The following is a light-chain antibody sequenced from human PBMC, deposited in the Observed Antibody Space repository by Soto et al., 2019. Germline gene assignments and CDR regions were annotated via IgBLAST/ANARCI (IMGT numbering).Light chain of an antibody. Sequence: DIQLTQSPSFLSASVGDRVTITCRASQGISSYLAWYQQKPGKAPKLLIHAASTLQSGVTSRFSGSGSGTEFTLTIRSMQPADFATYDCQQPNRHPLTFGGGTTVEIK. CDR3: QQPNRHPLT. V-gene: IGKV1-9*01. CDR2: AAS. J-gene: IGKJ4*01. CDR1: QGISSY.